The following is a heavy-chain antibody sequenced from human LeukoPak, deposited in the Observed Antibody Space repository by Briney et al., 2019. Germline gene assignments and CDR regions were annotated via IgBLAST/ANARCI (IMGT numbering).Heavy chain of an antibody. D-gene: IGHD3-16*01. CDR2: IKQDGSEK. Sequence: GGSLRLSCAASGFTFSSYWMSWVRQAPGKGLEWVANIKQDGSEKYYVDSVKGRFTISRDNAKNSLYLQMNSLRADDTAVYYCARGGGSNWFDPWGQGTLVTVSS. CDR1: GFTFSSYW. V-gene: IGHV3-7*03. J-gene: IGHJ5*02. CDR3: ARGGGSNWFDP.